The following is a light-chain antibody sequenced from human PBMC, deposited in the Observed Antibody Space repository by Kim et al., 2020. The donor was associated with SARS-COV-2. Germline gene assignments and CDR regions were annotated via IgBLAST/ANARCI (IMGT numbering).Light chain of an antibody. J-gene: IGKJ5*01. CDR3: QHFNQWTIT. CDR1: QSVTSS. V-gene: IGKV3-15*01. CDR2: AAS. Sequence: SPGERAPLSCRASQSVTSSLAWYQQKPGQAPRLLIYAASSRAADIPARFSGSGSGTEFTLTISSLQTEDSAVYYCQHFNQWTITFGQGTRLEIK.